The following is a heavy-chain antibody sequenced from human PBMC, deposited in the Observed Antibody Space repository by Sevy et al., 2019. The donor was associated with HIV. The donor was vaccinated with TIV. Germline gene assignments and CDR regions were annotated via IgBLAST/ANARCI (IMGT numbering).Heavy chain of an antibody. J-gene: IGHJ4*02. CDR2: IYPGDFDT. CDR3: ARQKRGIAGYSSCWYYFDY. CDR1: GYSFTSYW. V-gene: IGHV5-51*01. Sequence: GESLKISRKGSGYSFTSYWIGWVRQMPGKGLEWMGIIYPGDFDTRSSPSFQGYVTISADKSISTADLQWSSLKASDNAVYYCARQKRGIAGYSSCWYYFDYWGQGTLVTVSS. D-gene: IGHD6-13*01.